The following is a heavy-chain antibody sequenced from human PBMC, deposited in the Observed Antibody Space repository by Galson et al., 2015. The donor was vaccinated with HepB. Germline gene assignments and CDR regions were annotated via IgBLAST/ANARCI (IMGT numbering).Heavy chain of an antibody. CDR2: IYYSGST. CDR3: ARGPGRSYDFWSSEYHYSGMDV. CDR1: GDSISSDNYY. D-gene: IGHD3-3*01. J-gene: IGHJ6*02. Sequence: LSLTCTVSGDSISSDNYYWSWIRHHPGTGLEWIGYIYYSGSTYYNPSLKSRVFISVDTSKNQFSLRLRSVTAADTAVYYCARGPGRSYDFWSSEYHYSGMDVWGQGSAVTVSS. V-gene: IGHV4-31*03.